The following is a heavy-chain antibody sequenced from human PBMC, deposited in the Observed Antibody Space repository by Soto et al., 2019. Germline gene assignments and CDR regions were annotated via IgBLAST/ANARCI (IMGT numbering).Heavy chain of an antibody. CDR2: IIPIFGTA. Sequence: GASVKVSCKASGGTFSSYAISWVRQAPGQGLEWMGGIIPIFGTANYAQKFQGRVTITADESTSTAYMELSSLRSEDTAVYYCAREVGNNWNYYGMDVWGQGTTVTVYS. CDR3: AREVGNNWNYYGMDV. V-gene: IGHV1-69*13. D-gene: IGHD1-20*01. CDR1: GGTFSSYA. J-gene: IGHJ6*02.